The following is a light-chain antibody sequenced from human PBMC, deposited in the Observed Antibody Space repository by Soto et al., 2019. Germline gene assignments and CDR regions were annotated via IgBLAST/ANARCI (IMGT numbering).Light chain of an antibody. CDR2: DAS. CDR3: QQRSNWAT. V-gene: IGKV3-11*01. J-gene: IGKJ3*01. CDR1: QSVSRN. Sequence: IVLKQSPATLCLSQGERATLSCRASQSVSRNLAWYQQKPGQAPRLLIYDASNRATGIPARFSGSGSVTDFTLTISSLEPEDFAVYYRQQRSNWATFGPRTNVDIK.